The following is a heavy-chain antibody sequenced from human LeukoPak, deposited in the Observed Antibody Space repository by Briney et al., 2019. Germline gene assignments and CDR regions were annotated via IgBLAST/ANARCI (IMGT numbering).Heavy chain of an antibody. D-gene: IGHD5-24*01. V-gene: IGHV1-46*01. CDR3: ARWGVEMATTFDY. CDR2: INPSGGST. J-gene: IGHJ4*02. CDR1: GYTFTSYY. Sequence: GESLKISCTGSGYTFTSYYMHWVRQAPGQGLEWMGIINPSGGSTSYAQKFQGRVTMTRDTSTSTVYMELSSLRSEDTAVYYWARWGVEMATTFDYWGQGTLDTVSS.